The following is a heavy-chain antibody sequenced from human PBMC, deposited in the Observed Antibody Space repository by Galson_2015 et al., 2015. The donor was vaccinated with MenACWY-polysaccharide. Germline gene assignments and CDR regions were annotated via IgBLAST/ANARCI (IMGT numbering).Heavy chain of an antibody. V-gene: IGHV4-31*01. Sequence: LSLTCTVSGDSITSGGYFWSWIRQHPGAGLEWIVSISYDGGTYYNPSLKSPVTISVDTPKNQFSLKLNSVTAADTAVYYCARGGRAVSNRNWFDPWGQGTLVTVSS. J-gene: IGHJ5*02. CDR2: ISYDGGT. D-gene: IGHD3-16*01. CDR1: GDSITSGGYF. CDR3: ARGGRAVSNRNWFDP.